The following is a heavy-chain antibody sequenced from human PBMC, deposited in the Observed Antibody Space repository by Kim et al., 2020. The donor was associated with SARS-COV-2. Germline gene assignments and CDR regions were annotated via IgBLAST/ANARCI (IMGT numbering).Heavy chain of an antibody. J-gene: IGHJ4*02. CDR1: GGSISSSNW. CDR2: IYHSGST. V-gene: IGHV4-4*02. D-gene: IGHD2-21*01. Sequence: SETLSLTCAVSGGSISSSNWWSWVRQPPGKGLEWIGEIYHSGSTNYNPSLKSRVTISVDKSKNQFSLKLSSVTAADTAVYYCARRGRWLSNYFDYWGQGTLVTVSS. CDR3: ARRGRWLSNYFDY.